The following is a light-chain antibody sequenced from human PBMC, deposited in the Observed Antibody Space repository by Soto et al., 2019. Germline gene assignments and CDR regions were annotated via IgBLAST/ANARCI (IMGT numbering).Light chain of an antibody. V-gene: IGKV3D-20*01. CDR2: DAS. J-gene: IGKJ1*01. CDR3: QQYGSSPWT. Sequence: EIVLTQSPATLSLSPAERATLSCRASQSVSRSLAWYQQKPGQAPRLLIYDASNRATGIPDRFSGSGSGTDFTLTISGLEPEDFAVYYCQQYGSSPWTFGQGTKVDIK. CDR1: QSVSRS.